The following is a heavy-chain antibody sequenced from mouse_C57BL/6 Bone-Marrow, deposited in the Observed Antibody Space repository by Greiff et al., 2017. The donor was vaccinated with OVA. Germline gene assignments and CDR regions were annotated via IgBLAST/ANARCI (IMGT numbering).Heavy chain of an antibody. D-gene: IGHD1-1*01. CDR2: IYPRSGNT. CDR3: ARWAYYYGSSGSSRPWFAY. Sequence: VQRVESGAELARPGASVKLSCKASGYTFTSYGISWVKQSTGQGLEWIGEIYPRSGNTYYNEKFKGKATLTADKSSSTAYMELRSLTSEDSAVYFCARWAYYYGSSGSSRPWFAYWGQGTLVTVSA. CDR1: GYTFTSYG. J-gene: IGHJ3*01. V-gene: IGHV1-81*01.